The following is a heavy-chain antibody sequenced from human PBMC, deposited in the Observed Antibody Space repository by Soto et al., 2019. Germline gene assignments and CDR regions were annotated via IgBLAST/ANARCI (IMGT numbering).Heavy chain of an antibody. D-gene: IGHD2-15*01. CDR3: AKYLAVASGYYLDS. V-gene: IGHV3-23*01. J-gene: IGHJ4*01. Sequence: HPGGSLRLSCAASGFTFSIYAMRLVRQARGKGLEWVSSISGSDGSTYYADSVKGRFTISRDNSKNTVHLQLNSLRAEDTAVYYCAKYLAVASGYYLDSWRPGALVTGSS. CDR1: GFTFSIYA. CDR2: ISGSDGST.